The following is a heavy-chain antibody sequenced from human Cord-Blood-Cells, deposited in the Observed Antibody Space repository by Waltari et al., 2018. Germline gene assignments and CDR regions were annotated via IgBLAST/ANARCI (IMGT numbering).Heavy chain of an antibody. Sequence: QLQLQQWGAGLLKPSETLSLTCAVYGGSFSGYYCRWIRQPPGKGLEWIGEINHSGNTNYNPSLKSRVTISVDTSKNQFSLKLSSVTAADTAVYYCARGRWGSPIDYWGQGTLVTVSS. V-gene: IGHV4-34*01. J-gene: IGHJ4*02. CDR2: INHSGNT. CDR3: ARGRWGSPIDY. D-gene: IGHD2-21*01. CDR1: GGSFSGYY.